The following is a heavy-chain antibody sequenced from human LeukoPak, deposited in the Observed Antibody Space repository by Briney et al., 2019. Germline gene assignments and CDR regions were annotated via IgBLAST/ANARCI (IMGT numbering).Heavy chain of an antibody. CDR1: GFTFDDYA. CDR3: AKDITSGSYSGFDY. V-gene: IGHV3-9*01. CDR2: ISWNSGSI. Sequence: SLRLSCAASGFTFDDYAMHWVRQAPGKGLEWVSGISWNSGSIGYADSVKGRFTISRDNAKNSLYLQMNCLRAEDTALYYCAKDITSGSYSGFDYWGQGTLVTVSS. J-gene: IGHJ4*02. D-gene: IGHD1-26*01.